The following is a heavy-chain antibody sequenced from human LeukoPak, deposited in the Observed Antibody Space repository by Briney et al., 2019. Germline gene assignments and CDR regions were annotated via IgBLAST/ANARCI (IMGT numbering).Heavy chain of an antibody. CDR3: ARDTAGDGYNTNFDY. Sequence: PGGSLRLSCAASGFTFSSYAMHWVRQAPGKGLEWVAVISYDGSNKYYADSVKGRFTISRDNSKNTLYLQMNSLRAEDTAVYYCARDTAGDGYNTNFDYWGQGTLVTVSS. CDR2: ISYDGSNK. CDR1: GFTFSSYA. D-gene: IGHD5-24*01. V-gene: IGHV3-30*04. J-gene: IGHJ4*02.